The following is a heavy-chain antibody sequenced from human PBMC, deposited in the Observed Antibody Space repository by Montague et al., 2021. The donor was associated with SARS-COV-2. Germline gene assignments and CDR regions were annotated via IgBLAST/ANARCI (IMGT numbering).Heavy chain of an antibody. V-gene: IGHV4-61*01. CDR2: IYYSGST. Sequence: SETLSLTCTVSGGSVSSGSYYWSWIRQPPGKGLEWIGYIYYSGSTNYNPSLESRVTISVDTSKNQFSLKLSSVTAADTAVYYCARDPWHITIFGVVTRYGMDVWGQGTTGTGSS. D-gene: IGHD3-3*01. CDR3: ARDPWHITIFGVVTRYGMDV. J-gene: IGHJ6*02. CDR1: GGSVSSGSYY.